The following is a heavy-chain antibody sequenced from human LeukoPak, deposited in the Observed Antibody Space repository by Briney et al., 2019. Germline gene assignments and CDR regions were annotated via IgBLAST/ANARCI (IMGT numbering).Heavy chain of an antibody. CDR2: ISSSGSTI. Sequence: GGSLRLSCAASGFTFSDYYMSWIREAPGKGLEWVSYISSSGSTIYYADSVKGRFTSSRDNAKNSLYLQMNSLRAEDTAVYYCARVFGYYGSGSYLDYWGQGTLVTVSS. V-gene: IGHV3-11*01. D-gene: IGHD3-10*01. CDR1: GFTFSDYY. J-gene: IGHJ4*02. CDR3: ARVFGYYGSGSYLDY.